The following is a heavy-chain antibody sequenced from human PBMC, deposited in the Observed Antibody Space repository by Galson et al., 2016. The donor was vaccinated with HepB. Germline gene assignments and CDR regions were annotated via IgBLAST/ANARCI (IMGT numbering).Heavy chain of an antibody. CDR2: SFSSGAT. CDR1: DGSIRTHY. V-gene: IGHV4-59*11. J-gene: IGHJ4*02. D-gene: IGHD2-21*01. CDR3: ARWGQTVSAVVKAFDS. Sequence: SETLSLTCTVSDGSIRTHYWNWIRQPPGKGLEWIGYSFSSGATRYNSSLKSRVTLSVDTSKNQLSLKLDSVTAADAAVYYCARWGQTVSAVVKAFDSWGQGTLVTVSS.